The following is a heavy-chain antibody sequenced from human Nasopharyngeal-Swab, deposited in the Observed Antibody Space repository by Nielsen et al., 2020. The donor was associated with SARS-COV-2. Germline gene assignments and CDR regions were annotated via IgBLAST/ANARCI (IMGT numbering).Heavy chain of an antibody. V-gene: IGHV1-69*06. CDR2: IIPIFGTA. Sequence: SVEVSCKASGGTFSSYAISWVRQAPGQGVEWMGGIIPIFGTANYAQKFQGRVTITADKSTSTAYMELSSLRSEDTAVYYCARDKGIRFLEWLPLKGFTGWFDPWGQGTLVTVSS. CDR3: ARDKGIRFLEWLPLKGFTGWFDP. CDR1: GGTFSSYA. J-gene: IGHJ5*02. D-gene: IGHD3-3*01.